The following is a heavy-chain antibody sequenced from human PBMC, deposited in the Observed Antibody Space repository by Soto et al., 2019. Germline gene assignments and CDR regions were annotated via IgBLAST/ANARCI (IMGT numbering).Heavy chain of an antibody. CDR2: ITGSSDYT. Sequence: QVQLVESGGGLVRPGGSLRLSCAASGFTFSDYYMTWIRQAPGKGLEWVSYITGSSDYTNYADSVNGRFTISRDNVKNSLYLQMNSLRAEDPAVYYCAREYYYGMDVWGQGTTVTVSS. V-gene: IGHV3-11*05. CDR3: AREYYYGMDV. J-gene: IGHJ6*02. CDR1: GFTFSDYY.